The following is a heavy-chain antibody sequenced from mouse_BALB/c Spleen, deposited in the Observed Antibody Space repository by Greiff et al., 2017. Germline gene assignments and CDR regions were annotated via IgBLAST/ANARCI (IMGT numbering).Heavy chain of an antibody. V-gene: IGHV2-9*02. CDR2: IWAGGST. CDR1: GFSLTSYG. Sequence: VMLVESGPGLVAPSQSLSITCTVSGFSLTSYGVHWVRQPPGKGLEWLGVIWAGGSTNYNSALMSRLSISKDNSKSQVFLKMNSLQTDDTAMYYCATIYYYGRDAMDYWGQGTSVTVSS. CDR3: ATIYYYGRDAMDY. D-gene: IGHD1-1*01. J-gene: IGHJ4*01.